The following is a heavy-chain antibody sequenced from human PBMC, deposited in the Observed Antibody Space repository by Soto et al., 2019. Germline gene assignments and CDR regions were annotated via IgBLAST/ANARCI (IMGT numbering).Heavy chain of an antibody. Sequence: ASVKVSCKASGYTFTGYYMHWVRQAPGQGLEWMGWINPNSGGTNYAQKFQGWVTMTRDTSISTAYMELSRLRYDDTAVYYCARVTVITYMVDREAGMDVWGQGTTVTVSS. CDR2: INPNSGGT. D-gene: IGHD4-17*01. J-gene: IGHJ6*02. CDR1: GYTFTGYY. V-gene: IGHV1-2*04. CDR3: ARVTVITYMVDREAGMDV.